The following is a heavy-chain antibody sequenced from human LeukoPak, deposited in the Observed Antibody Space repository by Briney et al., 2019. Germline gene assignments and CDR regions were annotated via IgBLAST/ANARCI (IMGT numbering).Heavy chain of an antibody. CDR2: ISYDGSNK. CDR3: ARGGGLAAFDY. J-gene: IGHJ4*02. V-gene: IGHV3-30-3*01. D-gene: IGHD2-15*01. Sequence: YAMSWVRQAPXKXLEWVAVISYDGSNKYYADSVKGRFTISRDNSKNTLYLQMNSLRAEDTAVYYCARGGGLAAFDYWGQGTLVTVSS. CDR1: YA.